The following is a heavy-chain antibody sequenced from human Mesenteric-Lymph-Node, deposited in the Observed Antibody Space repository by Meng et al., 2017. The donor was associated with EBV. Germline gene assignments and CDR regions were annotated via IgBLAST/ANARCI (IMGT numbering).Heavy chain of an antibody. V-gene: IGHV4-4*02. D-gene: IGHD6-19*01. CDR1: GDSLTSTNW. CDR3: ARRREYSSGWPIDY. J-gene: IGHJ4*02. CDR2: IFHSGIT. Sequence: HVVVQQSVPHLVKHSGTLSLPCVVSGDSLTSTNWWSWVRQPPGKGLEWIGEIFHSGITNYNPSLKSRITLSVDKSKNLFSLNLSSVTAADTAVCFCARRREYSSGWPIDYWGQGTLVTVSS.